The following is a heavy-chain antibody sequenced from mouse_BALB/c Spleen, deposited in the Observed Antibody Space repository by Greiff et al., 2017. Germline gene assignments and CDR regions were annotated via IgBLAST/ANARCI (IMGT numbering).Heavy chain of an antibody. CDR1: GYTFTSYT. J-gene: IGHJ2*01. CDR3: ARTATGGYYFDY. CDR2: INPSSGYT. D-gene: IGHD1-2*01. V-gene: IGHV1-4*01. Sequence: QVQLQQSGAELARPGASVKMSCKASGYTFTSYTMHWVKQRPGQGLEWIGYINPSSGYTNYNQKFKDKATLTADKSSSTAYMQLSSLTSEDSAVYYCARTATGGYYFDYWGQGTTLTVSS.